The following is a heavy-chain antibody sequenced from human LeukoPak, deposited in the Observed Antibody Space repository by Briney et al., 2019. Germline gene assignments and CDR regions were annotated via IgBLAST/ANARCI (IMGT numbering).Heavy chain of an antibody. Sequence: SETLSLTCTVSGGSISSSSYYWGWIRQPPGKGLERIGSIYYSGSTYYNPSLKSRVTISVDTSKNQFSLKLSSVTAADTAVYYCARISLTGYAPISGYFDYWGQGTLVTVSS. CDR1: GGSISSSSYY. V-gene: IGHV4-39*07. CDR2: IYYSGST. CDR3: ARISLTGYAPISGYFDY. J-gene: IGHJ4*02. D-gene: IGHD3-9*01.